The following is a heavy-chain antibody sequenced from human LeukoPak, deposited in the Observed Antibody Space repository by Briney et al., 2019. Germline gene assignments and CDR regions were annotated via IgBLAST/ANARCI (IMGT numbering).Heavy chain of an antibody. CDR2: ISAYNGNT. D-gene: IGHD3-10*01. J-gene: IGHJ6*04. V-gene: IGHV1-18*04. CDR3: ARNSPGYYGSESRMDV. Sequence: ASVNVSCLASGYTFTSYGISWVRQAPGQGLAWMGWISAYNGNTNYVQKLQGRVTMTTDTSTSTAYMERRSLRSDDTAVYYCARNSPGYYGSESRMDVWGKGTTVTVTS. CDR1: GYTFTSYG.